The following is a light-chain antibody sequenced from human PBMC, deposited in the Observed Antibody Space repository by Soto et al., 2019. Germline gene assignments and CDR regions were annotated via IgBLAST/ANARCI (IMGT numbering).Light chain of an antibody. CDR1: SSDIGGYNY. V-gene: IGLV2-14*01. Sequence: QSVLTQPASVSGSPGQSIAISCTGTSSDIGGYNYVSRYQQHPGKAPKLMIYDVSNRPSGVSNRFSGSKSGNTASLTISGLQAEDEADYYCSSYTSSRSYVFGTGTKVTVL. CDR3: SSYTSSRSYV. J-gene: IGLJ1*01. CDR2: DVS.